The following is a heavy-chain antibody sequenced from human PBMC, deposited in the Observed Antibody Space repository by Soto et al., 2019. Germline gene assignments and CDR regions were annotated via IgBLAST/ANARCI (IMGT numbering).Heavy chain of an antibody. J-gene: IGHJ4*02. Sequence: EVQLLESGGGLVQPGGSLRLSCAASGCTFSSYAMTWVRQAPGKGLEWVSVITGGGDSTYYADSVKGRFTISRDNSKNTVYLQVNSLRAEDTAIYYCAKGVGIAAHKALDYWGQGTLVTVS. CDR3: AKGVGIAAHKALDY. D-gene: IGHD6-13*01. V-gene: IGHV3-23*01. CDR2: ITGGGDST. CDR1: GCTFSSYA.